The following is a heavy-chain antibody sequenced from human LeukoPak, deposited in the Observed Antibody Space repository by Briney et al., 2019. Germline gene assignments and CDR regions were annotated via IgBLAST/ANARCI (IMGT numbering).Heavy chain of an antibody. J-gene: IGHJ4*02. Sequence: SETLSLTCAVSGYSISSGYYWGWIRQPPGKGLEWIGEINHSGSTNYNPSLKSRVTISVDTSKNQFSLKLSSVTAADTAVYYCARGSGIPDYWGQGTLVTVSS. CDR3: ARGSGIPDY. CDR2: INHSGST. CDR1: GYSISSGYY. V-gene: IGHV4-38-2*01. D-gene: IGHD1-14*01.